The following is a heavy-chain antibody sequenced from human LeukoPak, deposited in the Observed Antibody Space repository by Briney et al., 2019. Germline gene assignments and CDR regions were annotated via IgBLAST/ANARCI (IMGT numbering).Heavy chain of an antibody. V-gene: IGHV1-2*02. D-gene: IGHD3-16*01. Sequence: ASVKVSCKASGYNFIDYYMHWVRQAPGQGLEFMGWINPDSGLTNYAQKFKGRVTITRDTSISTVYLEVRSLASDDTAVYYCAPAAEAYTSWWRVWGQGTLVSVSS. CDR1: GYNFIDYY. J-gene: IGHJ4*02. CDR3: APAAEAYTSWWRV. CDR2: INPDSGLT.